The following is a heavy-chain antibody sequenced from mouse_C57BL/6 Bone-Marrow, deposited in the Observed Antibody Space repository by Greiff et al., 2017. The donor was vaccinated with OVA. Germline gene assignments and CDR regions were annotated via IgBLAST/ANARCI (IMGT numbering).Heavy chain of an antibody. CDR2: ISNLAYSI. V-gene: IGHV5-15*01. Sequence: EVQLVESGGGLVQPGGSLKLSCAASGFTFSDYGMAWVRQAPRKGPAWVAFISNLAYSINYAETVTGRFTISREHAKNTLYLEMIRLMSAETAMYYCARLGYDYDCVFFAYWGQGTLVTVSA. CDR3: ARLGYDYDCVFFAY. D-gene: IGHD2-4*01. J-gene: IGHJ3*01. CDR1: GFTFSDYG.